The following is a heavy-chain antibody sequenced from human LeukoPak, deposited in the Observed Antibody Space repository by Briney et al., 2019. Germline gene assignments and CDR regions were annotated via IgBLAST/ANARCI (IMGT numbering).Heavy chain of an antibody. CDR2: ISSSSSTI. CDR3: ARLAGVHDYSNYGQFDY. D-gene: IGHD4-11*01. J-gene: IGHJ4*02. CDR1: GFTFSSYS. Sequence: GGSLRLSCAASGFTFSSYSMNWVRQAPGKGLEWVSYISSSSSTIYYADSVKGRFTISRDNAKISLYLQMNSLRAEDTAVYYCARLAGVHDYSNYGQFDYWGQGTLVTVSS. V-gene: IGHV3-48*01.